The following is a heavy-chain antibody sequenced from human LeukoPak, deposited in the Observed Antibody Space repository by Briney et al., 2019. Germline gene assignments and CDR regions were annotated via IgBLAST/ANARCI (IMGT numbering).Heavy chain of an antibody. CDR1: GFTFSSYG. CDR2: IWYGGSNK. CDR3: ARDSGHYYGSGSYYPGFSNWFDP. D-gene: IGHD3-10*01. Sequence: PGRSLRLSCAASGFTFSSYGMHWVRQAPGKGLEWVAVIWYGGSNKYYADSVKGRFTISRDNSKNTLYLQMNSLRAEDTAVYYCARDSGHYYGSGSYYPGFSNWFDPWGQGTLVTVSS. V-gene: IGHV3-33*01. J-gene: IGHJ5*02.